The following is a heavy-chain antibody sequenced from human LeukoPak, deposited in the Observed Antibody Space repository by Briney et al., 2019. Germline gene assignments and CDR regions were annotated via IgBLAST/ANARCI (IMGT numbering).Heavy chain of an antibody. V-gene: IGHV1-2*02. Sequence: ASVKVSCKPSGYIFTGYYMHWVRQAPGQGLEWMGWINPNSSATTYAQKFQGRVTMSRDTSISTAYMELSRLRSDDTAVYYCARDRMDTMWRYMDVWGKGTTVTISS. CDR3: ARDRMDTMWRYMDV. J-gene: IGHJ6*03. CDR1: GYIFTGYY. CDR2: INPNSSAT. D-gene: IGHD3-10*02.